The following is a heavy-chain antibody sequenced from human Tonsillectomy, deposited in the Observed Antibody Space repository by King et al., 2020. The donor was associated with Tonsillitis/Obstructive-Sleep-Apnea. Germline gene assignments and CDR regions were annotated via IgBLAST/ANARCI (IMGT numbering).Heavy chain of an antibody. CDR3: SRFCLHCGGDCCLFDY. V-gene: IGHV4-4*07. CDR1: GGSISSYY. Sequence: QLQESGPGLVKPSETLSLTCTVSGGSISSYYWSWILQPAGKGLEWIGRIYTSEGTNYNPSLKSRVTMSVDTSKNQFSLKLSSVTAADTAVYYCSRFCLHCGGDCCLFDYWGQGTLVTVSS. D-gene: IGHD2-21*02. J-gene: IGHJ4*02. CDR2: IYTSEGT.